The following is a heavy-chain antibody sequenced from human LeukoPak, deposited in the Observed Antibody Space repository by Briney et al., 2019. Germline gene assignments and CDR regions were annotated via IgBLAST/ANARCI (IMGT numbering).Heavy chain of an antibody. CDR1: GGSISSYY. V-gene: IGHV4-59*08. Sequence: SETLSLTCTVSGGSISSYYWSWIRQPPGKGLEWIGYIYYSGSTNYNPSLKSRVTISVDTSKNQFSLKLSSATAADTAVYYCASGQLWVYRFDYWGQGTLVTVSS. J-gene: IGHJ4*02. CDR2: IYYSGST. D-gene: IGHD5-18*01. CDR3: ASGQLWVYRFDY.